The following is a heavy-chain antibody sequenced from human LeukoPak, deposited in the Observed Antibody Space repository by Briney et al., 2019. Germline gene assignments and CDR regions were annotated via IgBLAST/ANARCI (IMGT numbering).Heavy chain of an antibody. Sequence: GASVKVSCKASGYTFTSYYIHWVRQAPGQGLEWMGMINPSCGSTSYAQKFQGRVTITRDASTSTVYMELSRLRSEDTAVYYCAIPGYCSVVICYSDYWGQGTLVTVSP. CDR2: INPSCGST. CDR3: AIPGYCSVVICYSDY. J-gene: IGHJ4*02. D-gene: IGHD2-15*01. V-gene: IGHV1-46*03. CDR1: GYTFTSYY.